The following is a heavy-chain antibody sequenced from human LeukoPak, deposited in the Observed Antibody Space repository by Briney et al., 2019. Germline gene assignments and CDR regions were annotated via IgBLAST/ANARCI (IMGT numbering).Heavy chain of an antibody. CDR1: GFTFSSYW. J-gene: IGHJ4*02. CDR2: IKQDGSEK. D-gene: IGHD3-22*01. Sequence: TGGSLRLSCAASGFTFSSYWMSWVRQAPGKGLEWAANIKQDGSEKYYVDSVKGRFTISRDNAKNSLYLQMNSLRAEDTAVYYCARVFGYYDNRPRPYYFDYWGQGTLVTVSS. V-gene: IGHV3-7*01. CDR3: ARVFGYYDNRPRPYYFDY.